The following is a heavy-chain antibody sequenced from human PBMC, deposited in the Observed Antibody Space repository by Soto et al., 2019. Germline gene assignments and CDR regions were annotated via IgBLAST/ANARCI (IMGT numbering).Heavy chain of an antibody. CDR3: ARGFDSGKFYAFES. CDR1: GGSFSGYY. J-gene: IGHJ4*02. V-gene: IGHV4-34*01. D-gene: IGHD1-26*01. Sequence: PSETLSLTCAVYGGSFSGYYWSWIRQPPGKGLEWIGEINHSGSTNYNPSLKSRVTISVDTSKNQFSLNLSSVTAADTAVYYCARGFDSGKFYAFESWGRGTQVTVSS. CDR2: INHSGST.